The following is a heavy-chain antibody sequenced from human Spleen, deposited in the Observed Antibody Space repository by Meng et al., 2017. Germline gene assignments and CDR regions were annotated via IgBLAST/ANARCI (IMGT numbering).Heavy chain of an antibody. CDR1: GYTFTGYH. Sequence: ASVKVSCKASGYTFTGYHMHWVRQAPGQGLEWMGRINPNSGGTNYAQKFQGRVTMTRDTSISTAYMELSRLRSDDTAVYYCAGSITIFGVVITDAFDIWGQGTMVTVSS. CDR2: INPNSGGT. V-gene: IGHV1-2*06. D-gene: IGHD3-3*01. J-gene: IGHJ3*02. CDR3: AGSITIFGVVITDAFDI.